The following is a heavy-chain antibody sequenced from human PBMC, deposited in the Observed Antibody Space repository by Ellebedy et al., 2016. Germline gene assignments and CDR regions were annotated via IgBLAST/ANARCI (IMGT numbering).Heavy chain of an antibody. V-gene: IGHV4-34*01. Sequence: SETLSLXCAVYGGSFSGYYWSWIRQPPGKGLEWIGEINHSGSTNYNPSLKSRVTISVDRSKNQFSLKLSSVTAADTAVYYCARADGSSFDYWGQGTLVTVSS. CDR1: GGSFSGYY. D-gene: IGHD6-13*01. CDR3: ARADGSSFDY. CDR2: INHSGST. J-gene: IGHJ4*02.